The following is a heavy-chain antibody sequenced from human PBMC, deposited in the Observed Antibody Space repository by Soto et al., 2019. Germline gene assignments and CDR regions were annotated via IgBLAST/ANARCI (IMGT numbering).Heavy chain of an antibody. CDR3: AREGAKRSSEWPNWFDP. CDR2: IYHSGST. CDR1: GGSISSGGYS. J-gene: IGHJ5*02. Sequence: QLQLQESGLGLVQPSQTLSLTCAVSGGSISSGGYSWSWIRQPPGKGLEWIGYIYHSGSTFYNPSLRSRVTISVDRSKNEFSLKMNSVTAADTAMYYCAREGAKRSSEWPNWFDPWGQGTLVTVSS. V-gene: IGHV4-30-2*01. D-gene: IGHD3-3*01.